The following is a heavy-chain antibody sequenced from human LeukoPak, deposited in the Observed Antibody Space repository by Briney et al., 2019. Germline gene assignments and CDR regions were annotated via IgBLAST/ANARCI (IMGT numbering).Heavy chain of an antibody. CDR2: INPNSGGT. D-gene: IGHD4-17*01. CDR1: GYTFTGYY. CDR3: ARGPTVTTIDYYYMDV. Sequence: ASVKVSCKASGYTFTGYYMHWVRQAPGQRLEWMGWINPNSGGTKYAQKFQGRVTMTRDTSISTAHMELSRLRSDDTAVYYCARGPTVTTIDYYYMDVWGKGTTVTVSS. J-gene: IGHJ6*03. V-gene: IGHV1-2*02.